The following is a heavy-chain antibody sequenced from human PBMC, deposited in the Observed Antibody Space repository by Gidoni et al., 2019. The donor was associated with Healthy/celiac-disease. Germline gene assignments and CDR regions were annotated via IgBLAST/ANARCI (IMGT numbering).Heavy chain of an antibody. CDR1: GFTFSGSA. J-gene: IGHJ6*02. CDR3: TRRTTPYYYGSGSYPYYYYGMDV. D-gene: IGHD3-10*01. Sequence: EVQLVESGGALVQPGGSLKLSCAASGFTFSGSAMHWVRQASGKGLEWVGRIRSKANSYATAYAASVKGRFTISRDDSKNTAYLQMNSLKTEDTAVYYCTRRTTPYYYGSGSYPYYYYGMDVWGQGTTVTVS. V-gene: IGHV3-73*02. CDR2: IRSKANSYAT.